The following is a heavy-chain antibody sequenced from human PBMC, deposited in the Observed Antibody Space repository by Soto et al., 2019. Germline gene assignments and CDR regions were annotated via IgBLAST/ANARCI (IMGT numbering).Heavy chain of an antibody. CDR2: INHGGST. V-gene: IGHV4-34*01. Sequence: QVQLQQWGAGLLKPSETLSLTCAIYGGPFSGYYWNWIRQPPGKGLEWIGEINHGGSTNYNPSLKSRVTMSVDTSKNQFSLKLSSVTAADTAVYYCARDRQRGYCTGGDCYSYFDYWGQGTQVIVSS. J-gene: IGHJ4*02. CDR3: ARDRQRGYCTGGDCYSYFDY. D-gene: IGHD2-15*01. CDR1: GGPFSGYY.